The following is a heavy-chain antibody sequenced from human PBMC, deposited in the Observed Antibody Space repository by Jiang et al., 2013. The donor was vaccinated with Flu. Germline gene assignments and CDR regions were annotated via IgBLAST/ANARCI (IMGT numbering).Heavy chain of an antibody. J-gene: IGHJ4*02. D-gene: IGHD3-10*01. V-gene: IGHV1-8*01. Sequence: EWMGWMNPNSGNTAYAQKFQGRVTMTRDTSINTAYMELSSLRSEDTALYYCSRDLVRDVIIIPSGYCDYWGQGALVTVSS. CDR2: MNPNSGNT. CDR3: SRDLVRDVIIIPSGYCDY.